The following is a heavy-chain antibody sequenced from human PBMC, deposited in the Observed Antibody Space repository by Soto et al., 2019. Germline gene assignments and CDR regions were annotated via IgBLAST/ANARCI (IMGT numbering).Heavy chain of an antibody. V-gene: IGHV1-24*01. CDR1: GYSLTELS. Sequence: ASVNVSCKFSGYSLTELSIHWVRQAPGEGLECMGGYDLEKGETIYAQKFQGRVTMTEDSPADTPYMQLRSLRSEDTAVYYCAIEVGRRNQFDLCGQGTMVTFSS. J-gene: IGHJ5*02. D-gene: IGHD3-3*01. CDR3: AIEVGRRNQFDL. CDR2: YDLEKGET.